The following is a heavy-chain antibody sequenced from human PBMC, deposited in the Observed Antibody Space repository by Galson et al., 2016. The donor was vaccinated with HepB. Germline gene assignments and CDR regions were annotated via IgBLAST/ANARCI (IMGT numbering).Heavy chain of an antibody. CDR3: AKDSSGRKVFTMVRELSSMDV. V-gene: IGHV3-23*01. CDR1: GFTFSSYP. CDR2: VSGSGGST. D-gene: IGHD3-10*01. J-gene: IGHJ6*02. Sequence: SLRLSCAASGFTFSSYPMSWVRQAPGKGLEWVSGVSGSGGSTYSADSVKGRFTISRDNSKNTLNLQMTSLRAEDTAVYYCAKDSSGRKVFTMVRELSSMDVWGQGTTVTVSS.